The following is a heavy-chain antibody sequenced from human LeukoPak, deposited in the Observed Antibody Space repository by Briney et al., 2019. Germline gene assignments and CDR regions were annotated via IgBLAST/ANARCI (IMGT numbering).Heavy chain of an antibody. D-gene: IGHD4-17*01. CDR3: ARHDGDYLSDTFDI. CDR2: IYYSGST. V-gene: IGHV4-59*08. J-gene: IGHJ3*02. Sequence: SETLSLTCTVSGGSISSNYWIWIRQPPGKGLEWIGYIYYSGSTNYNPSLKSRVTISVDTSKKHFSLKLSSVTAADTAVYYCARHDGDYLSDTFDIWGQGTVVTVSS. CDR1: GGSISSNY.